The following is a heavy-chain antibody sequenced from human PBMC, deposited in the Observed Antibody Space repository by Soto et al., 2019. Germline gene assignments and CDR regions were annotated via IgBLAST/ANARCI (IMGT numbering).Heavy chain of an antibody. V-gene: IGHV4-30-4*01. J-gene: IGHJ4*02. CDR3: ARNVFWTNGVPYTVFDY. D-gene: IGHD2-8*01. Sequence: PSETLSLTCTVSGGSISSGDYYWSWIRQPPGKGLEWIGYIFYSGTSYYNPSLKSRVTISVDTSKNQFSLKLSSVTAADTAVYYCARNVFWTNGVPYTVFDYWGQGTLVTVS. CDR2: IFYSGTS. CDR1: GGSISSGDYY.